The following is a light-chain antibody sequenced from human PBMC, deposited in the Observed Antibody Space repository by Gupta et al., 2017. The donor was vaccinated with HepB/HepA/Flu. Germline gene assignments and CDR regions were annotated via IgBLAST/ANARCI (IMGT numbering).Light chain of an antibody. Sequence: QSVLTQPPSVSGAPGQRVTISCTGSSSNIGAGYAVHWYQQFPGAAPQLRILVNSNRPSGVPDRFSGSTSVTSASPAIPTLQAEDEADDDDHYYHTNLSGHAVFGGGTKLTVL. CDR1: SSNIGAGYA. CDR2: VNS. J-gene: IGLJ2*01. V-gene: IGLV1-40*01. CDR3: HYYHTNLSGHAV.